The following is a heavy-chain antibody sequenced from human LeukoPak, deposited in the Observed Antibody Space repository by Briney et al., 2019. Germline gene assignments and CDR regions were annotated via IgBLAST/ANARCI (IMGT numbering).Heavy chain of an antibody. V-gene: IGHV3-49*04. CDR3: VRESVRDYYFDF. CDR2: IRSKALYGTS. Sequence: QPGRSLRLSCSGSGFRFGGYALSRVRQAPGKGLEWVGFIRSKALYGTSEYAASVEGRFTISRDDSNNIVYLQMNSLKTEDTAVYFCVRESVRDYYFDFWGQGTLVTVSS. CDR1: GFRFGGYA. J-gene: IGHJ4*02. D-gene: IGHD3-10*02.